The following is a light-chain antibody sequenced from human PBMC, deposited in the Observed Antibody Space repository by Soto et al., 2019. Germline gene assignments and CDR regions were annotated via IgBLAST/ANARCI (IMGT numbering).Light chain of an antibody. Sequence: DIQMTQSPSTLSASVGDRVTITCRASQYISSWLAWYQQKPGKAPKLLIYKASSLESGVPSRFSGSGSGTEFTLTISSLQPDDVATYDCQQYNSQRTFGQGTKVEIK. V-gene: IGKV1-5*03. CDR2: KAS. CDR1: QYISSW. J-gene: IGKJ1*01. CDR3: QQYNSQRT.